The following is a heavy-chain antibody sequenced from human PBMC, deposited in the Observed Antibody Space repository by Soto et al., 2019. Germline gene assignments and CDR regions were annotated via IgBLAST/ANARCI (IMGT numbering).Heavy chain of an antibody. V-gene: IGHV4-30-4*01. CDR3: ARARGGYYYYGMDV. CDR1: GGSISSGDYY. D-gene: IGHD3-10*01. J-gene: IGHJ6*02. CDR2: IDDRGST. Sequence: SETLSLTCTVSGGSISSGDYYWSWIRQPPGKGLEWIGYIDDRGSTFYNPSLKSRQTLSMDASRNQFFLNLNTVTAADTAVYYCARARGGYYYYGMDVWGQGTTVTVSS.